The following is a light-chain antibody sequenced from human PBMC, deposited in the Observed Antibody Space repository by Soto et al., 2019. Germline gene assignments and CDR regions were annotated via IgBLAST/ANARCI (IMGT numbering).Light chain of an antibody. CDR3: SSYAGNNISLV. Sequence: QSALTQPPSASGSPGQSVTISCSGTSNDIGGFKYVSWYQQHPGKAPKLMIYGVTERPSGVPDRFSGSKSGNTASVTVSGLQADDEADYYCSSYAGNNISLVFGTGTKLTDL. CDR1: SNDIGGFKY. J-gene: IGLJ1*01. CDR2: GVT. V-gene: IGLV2-8*01.